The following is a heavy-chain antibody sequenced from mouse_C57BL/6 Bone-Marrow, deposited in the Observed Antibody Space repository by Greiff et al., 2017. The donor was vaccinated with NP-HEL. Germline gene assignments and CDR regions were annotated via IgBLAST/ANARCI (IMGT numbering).Heavy chain of an antibody. CDR1: GYTFTSYW. V-gene: IGHV1-64*01. CDR2: IHPNSGST. Sequence: QVQLQQPGAELVKPGASVKLSCKASGYTFTSYWMHWVKQRTGQGLEWIGMIHPNSGSTNYNEKFKSKATLTVDKSSSTAYMQLSSLTSEDSAVYYCARYGWGYYYAMDYWGQGTSVTVSS. J-gene: IGHJ4*01. CDR3: ARYGWGYYYAMDY. D-gene: IGHD3-1*01.